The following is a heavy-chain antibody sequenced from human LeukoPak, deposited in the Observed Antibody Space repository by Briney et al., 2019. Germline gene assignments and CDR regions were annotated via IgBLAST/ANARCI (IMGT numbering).Heavy chain of an antibody. J-gene: IGHJ4*02. CDR1: GFTFSSYG. Sequence: GGSLRLSCAASGFTFSSYGMTWVRQAPGKGLEWVSYISSSSSTIYYADSVKGRFTISRDNAKNSLYLQMNSLRAEDTAVYYCAKTGSTATYYYDSSGYWPFDYWGQGTLVTVSS. CDR3: AKTGSTATYYYDSSGYWPFDY. D-gene: IGHD3-22*01. V-gene: IGHV3-48*01. CDR2: ISSSSSTI.